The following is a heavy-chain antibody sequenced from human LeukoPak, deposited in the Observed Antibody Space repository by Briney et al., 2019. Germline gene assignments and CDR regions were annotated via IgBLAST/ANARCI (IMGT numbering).Heavy chain of an antibody. D-gene: IGHD1-1*01. CDR1: GYTLTSYG. V-gene: IGHV1-18*01. J-gene: IGHJ5*02. Sequence: ASVKVSCKASGYTLTSYGISWVRQAPGQGLEWMGWISAYNGNTNYAQKLQGRVTMTTDTSTSTAYMELRSLRSDDTAVYYCARFPNWNDSNYWFDPWGQGTLVTVSS. CDR2: ISAYNGNT. CDR3: ARFPNWNDSNYWFDP.